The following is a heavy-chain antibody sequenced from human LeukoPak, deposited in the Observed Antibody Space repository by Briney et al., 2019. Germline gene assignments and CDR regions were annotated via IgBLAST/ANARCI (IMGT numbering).Heavy chain of an antibody. CDR1: GFTFSSYS. V-gene: IGHV3-21*01. CDR3: ARDDSSGPADVFDY. CDR2: ISSSSSYI. D-gene: IGHD3-22*01. J-gene: IGHJ4*02. Sequence: GGSLRLSCAASGFTFSSYSMNWVRQAPGKGLEWVSSISSSSSYIYYADSVKGRFTISRDNAKNSLYLQMNSLRAEDTAVYYCARDDSSGPADVFDYWGQGTLVTVSS.